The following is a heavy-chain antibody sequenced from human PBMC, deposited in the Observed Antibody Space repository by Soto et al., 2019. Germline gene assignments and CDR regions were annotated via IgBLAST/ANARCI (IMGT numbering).Heavy chain of an antibody. J-gene: IGHJ4*02. CDR3: GRGTDPTVTTLYYFDY. CDR1: GDSISTYY. D-gene: IGHD4-17*01. Sequence: SETLSLTCAVSGDSISTYYCMWIRQPPGKGLESIGYLYYGRSANYNPSLKSRVTLSVDRSKNQFSLKLTSVTAADTAVYYCGRGTDPTVTTLYYFDYWGRGTLVTAPQ. CDR2: LYYGRSA. V-gene: IGHV4-59*01.